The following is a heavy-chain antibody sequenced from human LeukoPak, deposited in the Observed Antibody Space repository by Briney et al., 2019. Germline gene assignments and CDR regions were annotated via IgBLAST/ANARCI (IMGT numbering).Heavy chain of an antibody. CDR3: ATEIGGGPYYFDS. CDR2: IVPILDIT. Sequence: SVKVSCKASGGTFSNYAITWVRQAPGQGFEFMGRIVPILDITNFAQKFQGRVTITADRSTTTAYMELSSLRSDDTAIYYCATEIGGGPYYFDSWGQGTLVTVSS. CDR1: GGTFSNYA. D-gene: IGHD2/OR15-2a*01. J-gene: IGHJ4*02. V-gene: IGHV1-69*04.